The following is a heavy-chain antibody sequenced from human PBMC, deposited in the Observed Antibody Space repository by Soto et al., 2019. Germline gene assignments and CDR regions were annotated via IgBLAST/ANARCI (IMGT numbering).Heavy chain of an antibody. V-gene: IGHV4-34*01. D-gene: IGHD3-10*01. CDR2: INHSGST. J-gene: IGHJ6*02. Sequence: SETLSLTCAVYGGSFSGYYWSWIRQPPGKGLEWIGEINHSGSTNYNPSLKSRVTISVDTSKNQFSLKLSSVTAADTAVYYCARRVRGVRRMGVWGQGTTVTVSS. CDR3: ARRVRGVRRMGV. CDR1: GGSFSGYY.